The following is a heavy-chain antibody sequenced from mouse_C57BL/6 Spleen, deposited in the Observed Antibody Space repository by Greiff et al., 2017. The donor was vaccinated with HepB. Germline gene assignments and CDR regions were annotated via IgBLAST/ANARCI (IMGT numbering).Heavy chain of an antibody. V-gene: IGHV14-2*01. J-gene: IGHJ4*01. CDR2: IDPEDGET. CDR1: GFNIKDYY. Sequence: EVQLQQSGAELVKPGASVKLSCTASGFNIKDYYMHWVKQRTEQGLEWIGRIDPEDGETKYAPDFQGKATITADTSSNTAYLQLSSLTSEDTAVYYCARSADGYYLHYYDIDYWGRGTSVTVSS. CDR3: ARSADGYYLHYYDIDY. D-gene: IGHD2-3*01.